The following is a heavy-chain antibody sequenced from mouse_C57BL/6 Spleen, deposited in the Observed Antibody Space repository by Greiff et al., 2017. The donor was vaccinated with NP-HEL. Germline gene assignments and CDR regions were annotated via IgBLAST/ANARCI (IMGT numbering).Heavy chain of an antibody. J-gene: IGHJ2*01. D-gene: IGHD1-1*01. V-gene: IGHV1-81*01. CDR2: IYPRSGNT. CDR1: GYTFTSYG. Sequence: VMLVESGAELARPGASVKLSCKASGYTFTSYGISWVKQRTGQGLEWIGEIYPRSGNTYYNEKFKGKATLTADKSSSTAYMELRSLTSEDSAVYFCARAEFITTVVAHYFDYWGQGTTLTVSS. CDR3: ARAEFITTVVAHYFDY.